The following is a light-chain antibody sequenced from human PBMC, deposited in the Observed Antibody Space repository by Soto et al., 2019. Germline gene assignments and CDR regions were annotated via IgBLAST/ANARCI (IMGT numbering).Light chain of an antibody. CDR2: RAS. V-gene: IGKV3-15*01. CDR1: LPVRSN. CDR3: QQYNNWPYT. J-gene: IGKJ2*01. Sequence: EIVMTQSPATLSVSPGEGATLCCRASLPVRSNFAWYRQKPGQAPTLVIYRASTRATGIPARFSGSGSGTEFTLTISSLQSEDFAVYYCQQYNNWPYTFGQGTKLEIK.